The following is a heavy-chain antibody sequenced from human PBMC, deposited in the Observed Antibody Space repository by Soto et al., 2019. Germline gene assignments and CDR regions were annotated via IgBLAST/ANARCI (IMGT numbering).Heavy chain of an antibody. CDR1: GFRFSDAW. V-gene: IGHV3-15*01. J-gene: IGHJ4*02. CDR2: IKSKLRDGET. D-gene: IGHD3-16*01. CDR3: CADGPNYGSFDX. Sequence: GGSLRLSCAASGFRFSDAWMTWVRQVPGRGLEWAGRIKSKLRDGETDYAAAVKGRFTISRDDSKSTLYLHMHSLTAEDTAVYYCCADGPNYGSFDXWGQGALVTVSX.